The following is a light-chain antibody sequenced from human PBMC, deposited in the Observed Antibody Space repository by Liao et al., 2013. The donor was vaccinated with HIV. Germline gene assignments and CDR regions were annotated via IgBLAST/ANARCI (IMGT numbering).Light chain of an antibody. CDR1: DIGSKS. CDR2: YDS. Sequence: SYVLTQPPSVSVAPGKTARITCGGNDIGSKSVHWYQQKPGQAPMLVIHYDSDRPSGIPERFSGSNSGNTATLTISGTQAVDEADYFCQAWDRSADVVFGGGTKLTVL. J-gene: IGLJ2*01. V-gene: IGLV3-21*01. CDR3: QAWDRSADVV.